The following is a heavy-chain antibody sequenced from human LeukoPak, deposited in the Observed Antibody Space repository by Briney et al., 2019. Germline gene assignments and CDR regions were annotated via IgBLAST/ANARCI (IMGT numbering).Heavy chain of an antibody. D-gene: IGHD6-19*01. V-gene: IGHV3-48*03. J-gene: IGHJ4*02. CDR3: ARGGSLGY. CDR1: GFTFSSYE. Sequence: GGSLRLSCAASGFTFSSYEMNWVRQAPGKGLEGVSKISSSGSAIYYADSVKGRFTISRDNAKSTLYLQMNSLRAEDTAVYYCARGGSLGYWGQGTLVTVSS. CDR2: ISSSGSAI.